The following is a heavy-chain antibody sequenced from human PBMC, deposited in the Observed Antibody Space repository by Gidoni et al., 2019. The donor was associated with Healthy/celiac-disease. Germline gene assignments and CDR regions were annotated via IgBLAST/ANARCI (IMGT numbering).Heavy chain of an antibody. CDR3: ARKLGYCSGGSCYGGWFDP. CDR1: GFTVSSNY. Sequence: EVQLVESGGGLIQPGGSLRLSCAASGFTVSSNYMSWVRQAPGKGLEWVSVIDSGGSTYYADSVKGRFTISRDNSKNTLYLQMNSLRAEDTAVYYCARKLGYCSGGSCYGGWFDPWGQGTLVTVSS. J-gene: IGHJ5*02. CDR2: IDSGGST. D-gene: IGHD2-15*01. V-gene: IGHV3-53*01.